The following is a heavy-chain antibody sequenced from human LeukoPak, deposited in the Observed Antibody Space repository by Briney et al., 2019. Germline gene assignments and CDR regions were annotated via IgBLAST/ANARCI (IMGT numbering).Heavy chain of an antibody. J-gene: IGHJ4*02. D-gene: IGHD6-13*01. CDR2: IKHSGIT. V-gene: IGHV4-34*01. CDR1: GFTVSSNY. Sequence: GSLRLSCAASGFTVSSNYMSWVRQSPGKGLEWIGEIKHSGITNYNPSLKSRVTISVDTSKTQFSLKLISVTAADTAVYYCARKSVETAGRKPYDYWGQGTLVTVSS. CDR3: ARKSVETAGRKPYDY.